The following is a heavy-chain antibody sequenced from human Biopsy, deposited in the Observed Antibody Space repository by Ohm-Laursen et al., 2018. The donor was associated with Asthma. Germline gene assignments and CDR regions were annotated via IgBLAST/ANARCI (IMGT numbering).Heavy chain of an antibody. Sequence: SVKVSCKSLGGTFNTYVIGWVRQAPGQGLEWMGGINPVFGTTTYPQKFQDRVTITADDSTSTVYMELSSLRSEDTAVYYCARKAGSCISRTCYSLDFWGQGTLVTVSS. CDR1: GGTFNTYV. CDR3: ARKAGSCISRTCYSLDF. D-gene: IGHD2-2*01. J-gene: IGHJ4*02. V-gene: IGHV1-69*13. CDR2: INPVFGTT.